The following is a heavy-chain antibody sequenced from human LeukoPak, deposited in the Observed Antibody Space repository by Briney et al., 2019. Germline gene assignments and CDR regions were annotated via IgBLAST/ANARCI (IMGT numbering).Heavy chain of an antibody. V-gene: IGHV4-30-4*01. J-gene: IGHJ5*02. Sequence: PSQTLSLTCTVSGGSISSGDYCWSWIRQPPGKGLEWIGYIYYSGSTYYNPSLKSRVTISVDTSKPQSSLKLSSVTAADTAVYYRPRDVRITIFGTGGPGGWFDPWGQGTLVTVSA. CDR2: IYYSGST. D-gene: IGHD3-9*01. CDR3: PRDVRITIFGTGGPGGWFDP. CDR1: GGSISSGDYC.